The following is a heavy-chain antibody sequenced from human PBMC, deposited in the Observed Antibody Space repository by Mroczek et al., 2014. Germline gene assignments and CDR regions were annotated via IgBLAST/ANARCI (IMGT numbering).Heavy chain of an antibody. V-gene: IGHV1-8*01. D-gene: IGHD3-3*01. CDR2: MNPNSGNT. Sequence: QVQLQESGAEVKKPGASVKVSCKASGYTFTSYDINWVRQATGQGLEWMGWMNPNSGNTGYAQKFQGRVTMTRNTSISTAYMELSSLRSEDTAVYYCARGVRSMITIFGSEKKPYYYYGMDVWAKGPRSPVSS. CDR1: GYTFTSYD. J-gene: IGHJ6*02. CDR3: ARGVRSMITIFGSEKKPYYYYGMDV.